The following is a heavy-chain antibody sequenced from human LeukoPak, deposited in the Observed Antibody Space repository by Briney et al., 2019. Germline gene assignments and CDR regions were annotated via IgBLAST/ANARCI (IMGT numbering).Heavy chain of an antibody. J-gene: IGHJ4*02. CDR3: ARAGGYYTSGNYLGY. D-gene: IGHD3-10*01. V-gene: IGHV4-59*01. Sequence: SETLSLTCTVSGGSISSYYWSWIRRPPGKGLEWIGYIYHRGSANYNPSLKSRVAISLDTSKNQFSLKLSSVTAADTAVYYCARAGGYYTSGNYLGYWGQGTLVTVSS. CDR2: IYHRGSA. CDR1: GGSISSYY.